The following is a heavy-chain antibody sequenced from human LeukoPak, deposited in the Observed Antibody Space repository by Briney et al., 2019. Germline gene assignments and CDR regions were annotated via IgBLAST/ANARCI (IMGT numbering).Heavy chain of an antibody. CDR1: GFIFSSYA. J-gene: IGHJ3*01. V-gene: IGHV3-30*18. CDR2: ISYDGSNK. D-gene: IGHD3-22*01. Sequence: GGSLRLSCAASGFIFSSYALHWVRQAPGKGLEWVAVISYDGSNKYYADSVKGRFTISRDNSKNTLYLQMNSLRAEDTAVYYCAKDVSGNVDSSGLLGTWGQGTMVTVSS. CDR3: AKDVSGNVDSSGLLGT.